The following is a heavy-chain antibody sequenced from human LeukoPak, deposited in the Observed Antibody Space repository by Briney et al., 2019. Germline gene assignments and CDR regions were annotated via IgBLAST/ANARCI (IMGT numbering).Heavy chain of an antibody. D-gene: IGHD2-15*01. CDR3: ARDNVVVVAGGAWEYYYGMDV. Sequence: GGSLRLSCAASGFTFSSYGMHWVRQAPGKGLEWVAVISYDGSNKYYADSVKGRFTISRDNSKNTLYLQMNSLRAEDTAVYYCARDNVVVVAGGAWEYYYGMDVWGQGTTVTVSS. CDR2: ISYDGSNK. J-gene: IGHJ6*02. V-gene: IGHV3-30*03. CDR1: GFTFSSYG.